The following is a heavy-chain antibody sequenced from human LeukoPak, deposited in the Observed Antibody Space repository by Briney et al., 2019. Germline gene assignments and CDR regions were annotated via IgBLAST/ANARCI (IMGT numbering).Heavy chain of an antibody. V-gene: IGHV4-34*01. Sequence: SETLSLTCAVYGGTFSGYYWSWIRQPPGKGLGWIGEINHSGSTNYNPSLKSRVTISVDTSKNQFSLKLSSVTAAYTAVYYCARLGPYYYDSSGYYGYFYFDYWGQGTLVTVSS. CDR2: INHSGST. CDR3: ARLGPYYYDSSGYYGYFYFDY. D-gene: IGHD3-22*01. CDR1: GGTFSGYY. J-gene: IGHJ4*02.